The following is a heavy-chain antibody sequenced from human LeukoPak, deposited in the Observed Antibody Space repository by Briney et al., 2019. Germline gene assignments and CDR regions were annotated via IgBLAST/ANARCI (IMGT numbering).Heavy chain of an antibody. J-gene: IGHJ6*03. V-gene: IGHV4-59*01. CDR1: GGSISGYH. CDR3: ARVPRSYYYYYYMDV. Sequence: SETLSLTCNVSGGSISGYHWSWVRQPPGKGLEWPGYIYYSGSSNYNPSLKSRVTISADTSKNQFSLKLSSVTAADTAVYYCARVPRSYYYYYYMDVWGKGTTVTASS. CDR2: IYYSGSS.